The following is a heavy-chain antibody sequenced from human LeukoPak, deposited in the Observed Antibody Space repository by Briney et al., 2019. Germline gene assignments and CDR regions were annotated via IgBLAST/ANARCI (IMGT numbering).Heavy chain of an antibody. V-gene: IGHV5-51*01. D-gene: IGHD6-13*01. J-gene: IGHJ6*02. CDR1: GYSFTNYW. CDR2: VYPGDPDT. Sequence: GESLKISCKGSGYSFTNYWIGWVRQMPGKDLEWMGIVYPGDPDTKYSPSFQGQVTISADKSISIAYLQWSSLKASDTAIYYCARGSFHSGLAAAGDYHFYAMDVWGQGTTVTVSS. CDR3: ARGSFHSGLAAAGDYHFYAMDV.